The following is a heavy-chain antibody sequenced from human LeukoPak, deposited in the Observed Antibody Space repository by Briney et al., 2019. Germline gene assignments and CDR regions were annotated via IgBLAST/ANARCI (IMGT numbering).Heavy chain of an antibody. CDR1: GYTFTSYA. V-gene: IGHV7-4-1*02. CDR2: INTNTGNP. Sequence: ASVKVSCKASGYTFTSYAMNWVRQAPGQGLEWMGWINTNTGNPTYAQGFTGRFVFSLDTSVSTAYLQISSLKAEDTAVYYCARGGGGSFRDTLGAFDILGQGTMVTVSS. CDR3: ARGGGGSFRDTLGAFDI. D-gene: IGHD2-15*01. J-gene: IGHJ3*02.